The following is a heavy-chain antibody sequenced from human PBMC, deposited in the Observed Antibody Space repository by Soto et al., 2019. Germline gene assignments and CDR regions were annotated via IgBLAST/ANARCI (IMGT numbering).Heavy chain of an antibody. J-gene: IGHJ5*02. D-gene: IGHD6-6*01. Sequence: SQTLSLTCAISGDSVSSNSAAWNWTRQSPSRGLEWLGRTYYRSKWYNDYAVSVKSRITINPDTSKNQFSLQLNSVTPEDTAVYYCARDRAARRMNWFDPWGQGTLVTVSS. CDR1: GDSVSSNSAA. CDR3: ARDRAARRMNWFDP. V-gene: IGHV6-1*01. CDR2: TYYRSKWYN.